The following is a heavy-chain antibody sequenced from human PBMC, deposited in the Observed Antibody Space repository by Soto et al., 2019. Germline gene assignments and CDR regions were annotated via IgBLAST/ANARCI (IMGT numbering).Heavy chain of an antibody. Sequence: SVKVSCKVSGSRFSNYVISWVRQAPGHGLEWLGRIIPIFNSTKYAQSFQGRVTITADKSTSTASLELSSLRSDDTAVYYCAREGRGKKAGYNGLVSLGYWGQGTLVT. J-gene: IGHJ4*02. CDR2: IIPIFNST. CDR3: AREGRGKKAGYNGLVSLGY. CDR1: GSRFSNYV. D-gene: IGHD2-2*02. V-gene: IGHV1-69*06.